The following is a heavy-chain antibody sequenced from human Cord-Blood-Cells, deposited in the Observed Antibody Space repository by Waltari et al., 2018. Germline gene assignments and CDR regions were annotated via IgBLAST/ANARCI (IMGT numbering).Heavy chain of an antibody. Sequence: QVQLQQWGAGLLKPSETLSLTCAVYGGSFSGYYWSWIRQPPGKGLEWIGEIIHRGSTNYNPSLKSRVTISVDTSKNQFSLKLSSVTAADTAVYYCAVWGSHDYWGQGTLVTVSS. CDR1: GGSFSGYY. J-gene: IGHJ4*02. V-gene: IGHV4-34*12. D-gene: IGHD7-27*01. CDR3: AVWGSHDY. CDR2: IIHRGST.